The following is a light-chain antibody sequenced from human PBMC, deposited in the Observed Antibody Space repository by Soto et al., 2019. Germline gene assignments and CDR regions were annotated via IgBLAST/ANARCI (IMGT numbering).Light chain of an antibody. CDR1: QSVSSSY. V-gene: IGKV3-20*01. CDR2: GAS. J-gene: IGKJ1*01. CDR3: QQYGSSPGT. Sequence: EIVLTQSPGTLSLSPGERATLSCRASQSVSSSYLAWYQQKPGQAPRLLICGASIRATGIPARFSGSGSGTDFTLTISSLEPEDFAVYYCQQYGSSPGTFGQGTKVEIK.